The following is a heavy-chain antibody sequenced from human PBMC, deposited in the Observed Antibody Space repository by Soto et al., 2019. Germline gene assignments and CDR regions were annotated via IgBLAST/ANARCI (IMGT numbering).Heavy chain of an antibody. J-gene: IGHJ6*02. CDR2: ISGSGGRT. CDR1: GFSFTNYA. Sequence: GALRLFSADSGFSFTNYAMNWIRQAPGKGLELVSVISGSGGRTYYADSVKGHFTISRDNSKSTLYLQMNSLRAEETAVYYCAKDGNTEHYYDNSGFYGMDVWGQGATATVSS. D-gene: IGHD3-22*01. CDR3: AKDGNTEHYYDNSGFYGMDV. V-gene: IGHV3-23*01.